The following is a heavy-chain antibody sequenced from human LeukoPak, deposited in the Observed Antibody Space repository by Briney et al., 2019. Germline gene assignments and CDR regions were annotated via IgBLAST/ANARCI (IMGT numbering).Heavy chain of an antibody. D-gene: IGHD1-26*01. CDR1: GDTFSSYA. CDR2: IIPIFGTA. Sequence: SVKVSCKASGDTFSSYAISWVRQAPGQGLEWMRGIIPIFGTANYAQKFQGRVTITADKSTSTAYMELSSLRSDDTAVYYCAVVVGSTTFVPYTFDYWGQGTLVTVSS. CDR3: AVVVGSTTFVPYTFDY. J-gene: IGHJ4*02. V-gene: IGHV1-69*06.